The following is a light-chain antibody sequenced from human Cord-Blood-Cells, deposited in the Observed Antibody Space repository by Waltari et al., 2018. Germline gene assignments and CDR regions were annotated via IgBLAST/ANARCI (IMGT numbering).Light chain of an antibody. CDR2: DVS. V-gene: IGLV2-14*01. J-gene: IGLJ1*01. CDR3: SSYTSSSTYV. CDR1: STDVGAYTY. Sequence: QSALTQPAPVSGSPGQSITTSCPGPSTDVGAYTYVPWYQQHPGKAPKPMIYDVSNRPSGVSNRFSGSKSGNTASLTISGLQAEDEADYYCSSYTSSSTYVFGTGTKVTVL.